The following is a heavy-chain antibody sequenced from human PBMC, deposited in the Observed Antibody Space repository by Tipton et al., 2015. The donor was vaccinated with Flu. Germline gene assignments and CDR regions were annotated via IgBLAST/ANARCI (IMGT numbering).Heavy chain of an antibody. V-gene: IGHV3-33*01. D-gene: IGHD3-22*01. Sequence: SLRLSCAASGFTFSSYGMHWVRQAPGKGLEWVAVIWYDGSNKYYADSVKGRFTISRDNSKNTLYLQMNSLRAEDTAVYYCAREAYYDSSVYRGSFDYWGQGTLVAVSS. CDR3: AREAYYDSSVYRGSFDY. CDR2: IWYDGSNK. CDR1: GFTFSSYG. J-gene: IGHJ4*02.